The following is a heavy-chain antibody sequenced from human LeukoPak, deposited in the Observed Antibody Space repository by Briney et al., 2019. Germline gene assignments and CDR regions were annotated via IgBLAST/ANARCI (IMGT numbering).Heavy chain of an antibody. CDR3: ASSPKSFPVRYFDY. Sequence: GGSLRLSCAASGFTVSSNYMSWVRQAPGKGLEWVSVIYSGGSTYYADSVKGRFTISRHNSENTPYLQVNSLRAEDTAVYYCASSPKSFPVRYFDYWGQGTLVTVSS. J-gene: IGHJ4*02. V-gene: IGHV3-53*04. CDR2: IYSGGST. CDR1: GFTVSSNY.